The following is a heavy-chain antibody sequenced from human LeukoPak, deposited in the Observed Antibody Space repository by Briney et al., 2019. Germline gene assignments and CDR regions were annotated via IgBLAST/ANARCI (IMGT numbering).Heavy chain of an antibody. CDR3: ARVGVVPAAIPDGFDI. J-gene: IGHJ3*02. D-gene: IGHD2-2*01. V-gene: IGHV3-33*01. Sequence: GGSLRLSCAASGFTFSTYGMHWVRQAPGKGLEWVAVIWNDGTNENYADSVKGRFSISRDNSKNTLYLQMNSLTAEDTAVYYCARVGVVPAAIPDGFDIWGQGTMVTVSS. CDR1: GFTFSTYG. CDR2: IWNDGTNE.